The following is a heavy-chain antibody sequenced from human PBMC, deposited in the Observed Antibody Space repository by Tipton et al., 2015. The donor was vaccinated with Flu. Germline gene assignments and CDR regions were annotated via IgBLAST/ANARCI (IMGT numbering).Heavy chain of an antibody. J-gene: IGHJ6*02. CDR2: IYYSGST. D-gene: IGHD6-6*01. V-gene: IGHV4-39*07. CDR1: GGSISSSSYY. CDR3: ARDHHSSSAFLVYYYGMDV. Sequence: TLSLTCTVSGGSISSSSYYWGWIRQPPGKGLEWIGSIYYSGSTYYNPSLKSRVTISVDTSKNQFSLKLSSVTAADTAVYYCARDHHSSSAFLVYYYGMDVWGQGP.